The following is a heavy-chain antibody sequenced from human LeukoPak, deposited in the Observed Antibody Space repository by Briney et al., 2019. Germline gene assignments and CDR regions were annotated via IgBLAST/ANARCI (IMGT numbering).Heavy chain of an antibody. CDR1: GGSISSSSHY. Sequence: SETLSLTCTVSGGSISSSSHYWGWIRQPPGKGLEWIGSMYYRGSTYHNPSLKSRVTISVDTSKNQFPLKLSSVTAADTAVYYCATTTIRLGYWGQGTLVTVSS. V-gene: IGHV4-39*06. CDR3: ATTTIRLGY. D-gene: IGHD1-26*01. J-gene: IGHJ4*02. CDR2: MYYRGST.